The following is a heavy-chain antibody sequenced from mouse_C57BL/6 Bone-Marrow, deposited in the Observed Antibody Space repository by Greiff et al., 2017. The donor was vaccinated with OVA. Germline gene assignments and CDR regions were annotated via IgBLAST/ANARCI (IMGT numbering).Heavy chain of an antibody. V-gene: IGHV1-50*01. D-gene: IGHD1-1*01. J-gene: IGHJ2*01. CDR2: IDPSDSYT. Sequence: QVHVKQSGAELVKPGASVKLSCKASGYTFTSYWMQWVKQRPGQGLEWIGEIDPSDSYTNYNQKFKGKATLTVDTSSSTAYMQLSSLTSEDSAVYYCARDYYGSSLDYWGQGTTLTVSS. CDR3: ARDYYGSSLDY. CDR1: GYTFTSYW.